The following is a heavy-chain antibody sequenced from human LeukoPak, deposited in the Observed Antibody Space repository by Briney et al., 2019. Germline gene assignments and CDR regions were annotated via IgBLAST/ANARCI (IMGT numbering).Heavy chain of an antibody. J-gene: IGHJ4*02. CDR1: GYTFTSYY. Sequence: ASVKVYCKASGYTFTSYYMHWVRQAPGQGLEWMGIINPSGGSTSYAQKFQGRVTMTRDMSTSTVYMELSSLRSEDTAVYYCARDPGHDTSNYGGLDFWGQGTLVTVSS. V-gene: IGHV1-46*01. CDR2: INPSGGST. D-gene: IGHD4-11*01. CDR3: ARDPGHDTSNYGGLDF.